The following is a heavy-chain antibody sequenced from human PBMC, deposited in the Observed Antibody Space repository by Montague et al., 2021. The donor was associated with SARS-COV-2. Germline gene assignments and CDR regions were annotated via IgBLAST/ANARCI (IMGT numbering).Heavy chain of an antibody. J-gene: IGHJ4*02. D-gene: IGHD2-15*01. CDR2: IYYSGST. CDR1: GGSISTYY. V-gene: IGHV4-59*01. Sequence: SETLSLTCSVSGGSISTYYWSWIRQPPGKGLEWIGYIYYSGSTNYNPSLKSRVTISIDTSKNQFSLELSSVTAADMAVYYCASPGGYCTGGHCYYVYWGQGTLVTVSS. CDR3: ASPGGYCTGGHCYYVY.